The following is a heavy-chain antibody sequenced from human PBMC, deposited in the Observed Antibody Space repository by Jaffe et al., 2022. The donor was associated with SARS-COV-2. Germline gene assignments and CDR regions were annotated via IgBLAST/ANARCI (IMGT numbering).Heavy chain of an antibody. Sequence: QVQLVQSGAEVKKPGASVKVSCKASGYTFTGYYMHWVRQAPGQGLEWMGRINPNSGGTNYAQKFQGRVTMTRDTSISTAYMELSRLRSDDTAVYYCARGTIAAAVRLDYYGMDVWGQGTTVTVSS. D-gene: IGHD6-13*01. CDR1: GYTFTGYY. CDR3: ARGTIAAAVRLDYYGMDV. J-gene: IGHJ6*02. CDR2: INPNSGGT. V-gene: IGHV1-2*06.